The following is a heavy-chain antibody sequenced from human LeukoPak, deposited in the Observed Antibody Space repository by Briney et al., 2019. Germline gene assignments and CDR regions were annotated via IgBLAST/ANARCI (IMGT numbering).Heavy chain of an antibody. V-gene: IGHV4-59*01. CDR1: GGSISSYY. D-gene: IGHD4-17*01. Sequence: PSETLSLTCTVSGGSISSYYWSWIRQPPGKGLEWIGYIYYSGSTNYNPSLKSRVTISVDTSKNQFSLKLSSVTAADTAVYYCARDSGYYPNWFDPWGQGILVTVSS. CDR2: IYYSGST. J-gene: IGHJ5*02. CDR3: ARDSGYYPNWFDP.